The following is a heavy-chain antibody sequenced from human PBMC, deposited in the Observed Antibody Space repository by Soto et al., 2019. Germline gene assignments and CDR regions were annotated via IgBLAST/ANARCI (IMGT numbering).Heavy chain of an antibody. CDR3: ARGDREDIAVVVGVRPGEYGVDV. J-gene: IGHJ6*02. CDR1: GFTFRSYA. V-gene: IGHV3-30-3*01. D-gene: IGHD2-15*01. Sequence: QVQLVESGGGVVQPGRSLRLSCVASGFTFRSYAMHWVRQAPGKGLECVAVISYDGSNQFYRDYLKGRFTISRDNSKNTLYLQINSLRYDDTAVYYCARGDREDIAVVVGVRPGEYGVDVWGQGTTVTVSS. CDR2: ISYDGSNQ.